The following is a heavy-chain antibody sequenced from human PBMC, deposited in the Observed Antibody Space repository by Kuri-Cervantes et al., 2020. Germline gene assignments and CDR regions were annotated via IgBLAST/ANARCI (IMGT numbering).Heavy chain of an antibody. J-gene: IGHJ4*02. CDR2: LGNSHDYI. D-gene: IGHD1-26*01. V-gene: IGHV3-21*01. CDR3: ARSGSYYPTIDY. Sequence: GGSLRLSCAASGFTFSSYAMSWVRLAPGKGLEWVSSLGNSHDYIHYADSVKGRFTISRDNSKDTLYLQMNSLRAEDTAVYYCARSGSYYPTIDYWGQGTLVTVSS. CDR1: GFTFSSYA.